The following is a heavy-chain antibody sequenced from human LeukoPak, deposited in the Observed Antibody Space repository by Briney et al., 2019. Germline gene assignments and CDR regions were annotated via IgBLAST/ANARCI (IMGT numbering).Heavy chain of an antibody. V-gene: IGHV3-74*01. CDR2: VNGDGTST. CDR3: VRSCSSGSCYGYKDY. D-gene: IGHD2-2*01. Sequence: PGGSLRLSCATSGFTFSSYWMLWVRHVPGKGLVWVSRVNGDGTSTSYADSVQGRFTISRDNAENTLYLYMNSLRGDDTAIYFCVRSCSSGSCYGYKDYWGQGTLVTVSS. CDR1: GFTFSSYW. J-gene: IGHJ4*02.